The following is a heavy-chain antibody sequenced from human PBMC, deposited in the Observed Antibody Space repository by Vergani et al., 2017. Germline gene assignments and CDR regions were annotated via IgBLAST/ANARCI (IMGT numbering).Heavy chain of an antibody. CDR2: IDWDDDK. J-gene: IGHJ4*02. CDR1: GFSLSSSGMR. D-gene: IGHD3-10*01. V-gene: IGHV2-70*04. Sequence: QVTLTESGPALVKPTQTLTLTCTCSGFSLSSSGMRVSWIRQPPGKALEWLARIDWDDDKFYSASLRTRLTISKDTSKNQVVLTRTNMDPVDTATYYCARGPPNFDYWGQGTLVTVSS. CDR3: ARGPPNFDY.